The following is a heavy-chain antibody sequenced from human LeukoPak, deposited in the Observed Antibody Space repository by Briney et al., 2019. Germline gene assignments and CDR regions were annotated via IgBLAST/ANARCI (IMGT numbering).Heavy chain of an antibody. CDR3: ARDRGVDFWSGYNYWYFDL. J-gene: IGHJ2*01. V-gene: IGHV4-39*07. CDR2: IYYSGST. CDR1: GGSISSSSYY. D-gene: IGHD3-3*01. Sequence: PSETLSLTCTVSGGSISSSSYYWGWIRQPPGKGLEWIGSIYYSGSTYYNPSLKSRVTISVDTSKNQFSLKLSSVTAADTAVYYDARDRGVDFWSGYNYWYFDLWGRGTLVTVSS.